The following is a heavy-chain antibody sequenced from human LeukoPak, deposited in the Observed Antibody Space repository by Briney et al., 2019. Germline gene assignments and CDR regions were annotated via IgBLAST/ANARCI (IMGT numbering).Heavy chain of an antibody. CDR1: GGSISRYY. CDR3: ARGDFWSGAPTD. D-gene: IGHD3-3*01. V-gene: IGHV4-59*01. Sequence: SETLSLTCTVSGGSISRYYWSWIRQPPGTGLEWIGFIYYTGRADYNPSLKSRLSMSVDTSKNQFSLRVNSMTAADTAVYYCARGDFWSGAPTDWGQGTLVTVSS. CDR2: IYYTGRA. J-gene: IGHJ4*02.